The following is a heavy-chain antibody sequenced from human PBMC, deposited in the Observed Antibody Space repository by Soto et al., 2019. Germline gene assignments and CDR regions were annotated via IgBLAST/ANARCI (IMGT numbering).Heavy chain of an antibody. CDR1: GFTFSSYA. Sequence: GGSLRLSCAASGFTFSSYAMSWVRQAPGKGLELVSAISGSGGSTYYADSVKGRFTISIDNSNHTLYLQMNSLRPEYTALYDCAKEYRAALGWGQATLVTVSS. D-gene: IGHD3-16*01. J-gene: IGHJ4*02. CDR3: AKEYRAALG. V-gene: IGHV3-23*01. CDR2: ISGSGGST.